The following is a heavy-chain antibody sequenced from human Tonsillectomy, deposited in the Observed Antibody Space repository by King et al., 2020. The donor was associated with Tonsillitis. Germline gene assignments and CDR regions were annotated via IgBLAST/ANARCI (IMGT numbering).Heavy chain of an antibody. CDR1: GFTFRNYA. CDR3: ARDPGYGSSLGYNWVDR. D-gene: IGHD3-16*01. J-gene: IGHJ5*02. CDR2: ISYDGSNK. Sequence: VQLVESGGGVVQPGRSLRLSCAASGFTFRNYAMHWVRQAPGKGLEWVTIISYDGSNKYYADSVKGRYTISRDNSKNTLYLQMNSLRAEDTAVYYCARDPGYGSSLGYNWVDRWGQGTLVTVSS. V-gene: IGHV3-30*04.